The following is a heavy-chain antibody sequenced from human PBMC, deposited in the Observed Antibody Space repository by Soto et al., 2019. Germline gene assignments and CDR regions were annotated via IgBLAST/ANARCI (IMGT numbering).Heavy chain of an antibody. D-gene: IGHD6-6*01. CDR1: GFTVSSNY. CDR2: IYSGGST. V-gene: IGHV3-53*01. CDR3: ATEYSSSSGYYYYGMDV. J-gene: IGHJ6*02. Sequence: XGSLRLSCSAAGFTVSSNYMSWVRQAPGRGLEWVSVIYSGGSTYYADSVKGRFTISRDNSKNTLYLQMNSLRAEDTAVYYCATEYSSSSGYYYYGMDVWGQGTTVTVSS.